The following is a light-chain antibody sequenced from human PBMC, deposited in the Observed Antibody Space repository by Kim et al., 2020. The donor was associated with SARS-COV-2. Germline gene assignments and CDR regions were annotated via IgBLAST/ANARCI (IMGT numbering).Light chain of an antibody. J-gene: IGKJ4*01. CDR3: QHYVNWPLT. Sequence: EIVMTQSPATLSVSPGERATLSCRASRSVSSHLAWYQQKPGQGPRLLIYGASTRATGDPDRFSGSGSGTDFTLTISSLHSEDFAVYYCQHYVNWPLTFGGGTKVDIK. V-gene: IGKV3-15*01. CDR1: RSVSSH. CDR2: GAS.